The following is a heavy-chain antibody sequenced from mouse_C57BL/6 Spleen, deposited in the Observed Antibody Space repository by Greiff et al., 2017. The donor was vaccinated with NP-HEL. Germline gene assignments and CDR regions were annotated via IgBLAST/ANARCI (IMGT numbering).Heavy chain of an antibody. CDR3: ARVRYFDV. J-gene: IGHJ1*03. V-gene: IGHV5-6*02. Sequence: EVMLVESGGDLVKPGGSLKLSCAASGFTFSSYGMSWVRQTPDKRLEWVATISSGGSYTYYPDSVKGRFTISRDNAKNTLYLQMSSLKSEDTAMYYCARVRYFDVWGTGTTVTVSS. CDR1: GFTFSSYG. CDR2: ISSGGSYT.